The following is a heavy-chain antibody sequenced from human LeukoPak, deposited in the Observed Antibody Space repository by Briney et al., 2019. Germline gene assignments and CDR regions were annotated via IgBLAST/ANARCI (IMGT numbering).Heavy chain of an antibody. Sequence: PSETLSLTCTVSGGSIRSSTYYWGWIRQPPGKGLEWIGSIYYNGNTYYNPSLESRVTMSVDTSKNQFSLKLSSVTAADTAVYYCARDLPHSGYDHRGSYFDYWGQGTLVTVSS. CDR3: ARDLPHSGYDHRGSYFDY. CDR1: GGSIRSSTYY. J-gene: IGHJ4*02. CDR2: IYYNGNT. D-gene: IGHD5-12*01. V-gene: IGHV4-39*07.